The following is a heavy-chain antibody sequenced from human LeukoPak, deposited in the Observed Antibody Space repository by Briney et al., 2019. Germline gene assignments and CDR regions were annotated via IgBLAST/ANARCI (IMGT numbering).Heavy chain of an antibody. CDR3: ARGYSSSWYLD. D-gene: IGHD6-13*01. CDR2: ISSSSSFI. Sequence: GGSLRLSCAASGFTFSSYSMNWVRQAPWKGLEFVSSISSSSSFIYYADSVKGRFTISRDNAKKSLSLQMNSLRADDTAVYYCARGYSSSWYLDWGQGTLVTVSS. J-gene: IGHJ4*02. V-gene: IGHV3-21*01. CDR1: GFTFSSYS.